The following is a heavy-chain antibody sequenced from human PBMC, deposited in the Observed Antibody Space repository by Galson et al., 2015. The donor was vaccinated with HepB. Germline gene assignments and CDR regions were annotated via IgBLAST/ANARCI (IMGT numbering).Heavy chain of an antibody. CDR2: TYYRSKWYN. V-gene: IGHV6-1*01. D-gene: IGHD6-13*01. CDR3: ARAGIAAAGNWFDP. J-gene: IGHJ5*02. CDR1: GDSVSSHSAA. Sequence: CAISGDSVSSHSAAWNWIRQSPSRGLEWLGRTYYRSKWYNDYAVSVKSRITINPDTSKNQFSLQLNSVTPEDTAVYYCARAGIAAAGNWFDPWGQGTLVTVSS.